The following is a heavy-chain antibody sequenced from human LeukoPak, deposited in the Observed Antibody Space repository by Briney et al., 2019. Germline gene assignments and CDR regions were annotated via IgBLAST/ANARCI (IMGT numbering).Heavy chain of an antibody. V-gene: IGHV4-34*01. CDR2: INHSGST. Sequence: SETLSLTCAVYGGSFSGYYWSWIRQPPGKGLEWIGEINHSGSTNYNPSLKSRVTISVDTSKNQFSLKLSPVTAADTAVYYCARDRVLRYFDWLDYWGQGTLVTVPS. J-gene: IGHJ4*02. CDR3: ARDRVLRYFDWLDY. CDR1: GGSFSGYY. D-gene: IGHD3-9*01.